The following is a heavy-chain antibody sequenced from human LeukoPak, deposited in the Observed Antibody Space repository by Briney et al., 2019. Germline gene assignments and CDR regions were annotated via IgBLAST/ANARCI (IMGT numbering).Heavy chain of an antibody. CDR3: ANSPAVAASLYYFDY. D-gene: IGHD6-19*01. J-gene: IGHJ4*02. CDR1: GFTFRGNG. V-gene: IGHV3-30*18. CDR2: ISYDGREK. Sequence: GGSLRPSCAASGFTFRGNGMNWVSQAPGKGREWVSFISYDGREKYYADSVKGRFTISRDNSKDTLYLQMSSLRPEDTAIYYCANSPAVAASLYYFDYWGQGTLVTVSS.